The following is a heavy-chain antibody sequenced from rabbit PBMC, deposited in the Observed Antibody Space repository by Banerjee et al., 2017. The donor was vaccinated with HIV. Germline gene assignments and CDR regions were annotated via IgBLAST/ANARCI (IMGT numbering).Heavy chain of an antibody. CDR3: ARDLAGVIGWNFGL. D-gene: IGHD4-1*01. J-gene: IGHJ6*01. CDR2: INSSSRNV. Sequence: QSLEESGGDLVKPGASLTLTCTASGFTLSNYWMWWVRQAPGKGLEWIGCINSSSRNVVYAIWAKGRFTISKPSSTTVTLQMTSLTAADTATYFCARDLAGVIGWNFGLWGPGTLVTVS. CDR1: GFTLSNYW. V-gene: IGHV1S40*01.